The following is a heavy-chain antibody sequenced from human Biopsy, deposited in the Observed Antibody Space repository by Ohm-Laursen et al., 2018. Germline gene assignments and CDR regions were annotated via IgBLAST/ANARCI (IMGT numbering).Heavy chain of an antibody. CDR2: INPSGGST. CDR3: ARAVAGTGGVFDS. V-gene: IGHV1-46*01. D-gene: IGHD6-19*01. CDR1: GYIFTSYY. J-gene: IGHJ4*02. Sequence: SVKVSCKTSGYIFTSYYIHWVRQAPGQGLEWMAPINPSGGSTTYAQRFQGRLIMTRDTSTSSIYMELSSLRSEDTAIYFCARAVAGTGGVFDSWGQGTLVTVSS.